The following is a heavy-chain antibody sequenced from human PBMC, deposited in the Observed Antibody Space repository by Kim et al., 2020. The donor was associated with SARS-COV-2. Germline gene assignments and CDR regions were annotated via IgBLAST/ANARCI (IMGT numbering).Heavy chain of an antibody. J-gene: IGHJ5*02. CDR2: IIPILGIA. Sequence: SVKVSCKASGGTFSSYAISWVRQAPGQGLEWMGRIIPILGIANYAQKFQGRVTITADKSTSTAYMELSSLRSEDTAVYYFARDESSSWYNWFDPWGQGT. D-gene: IGHD6-13*01. CDR1: GGTFSSYA. V-gene: IGHV1-69*04. CDR3: ARDESSSWYNWFDP.